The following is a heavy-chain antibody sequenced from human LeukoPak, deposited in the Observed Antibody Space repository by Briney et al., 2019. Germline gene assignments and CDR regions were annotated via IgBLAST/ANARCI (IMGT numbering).Heavy chain of an antibody. CDR1: GDSVSSNSAA. V-gene: IGHV6-1*01. CDR3: ARSEGGSGYYYFDY. J-gene: IGHJ4*02. Sequence: SQTLSLTCAISGDSVSSNSAAWNWIRQSPSRGLEWLGRTYYRSKWYNDYAVSVKSRITINPDTSKNQSSLKLSSVTAADTAVYYCARSEGGSGYYYFDYWGQGTLVTVSS. CDR2: TYYRSKWYN. D-gene: IGHD3-22*01.